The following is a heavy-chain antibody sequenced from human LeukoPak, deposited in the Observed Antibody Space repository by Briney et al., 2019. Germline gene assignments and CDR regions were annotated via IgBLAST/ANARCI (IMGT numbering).Heavy chain of an antibody. D-gene: IGHD3-9*01. Sequence: ASVKVSCKASGYTFTSYGISWVRQAPGQGLEWMGWISAYNGNTNYAQKFQGRVTMTRNTSISTAYMELSSLRSEDTAVYYCARAPSRYYDILTGWFDPWGQGTLVTVSS. CDR1: GYTFTSYG. J-gene: IGHJ5*02. CDR2: ISAYNGNT. V-gene: IGHV1-18*01. CDR3: ARAPSRYYDILTGWFDP.